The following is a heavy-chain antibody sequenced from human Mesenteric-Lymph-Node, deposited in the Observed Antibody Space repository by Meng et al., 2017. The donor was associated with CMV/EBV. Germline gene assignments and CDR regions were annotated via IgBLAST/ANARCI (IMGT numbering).Heavy chain of an antibody. J-gene: IGHJ5*02. CDR2: INPNSGVS. V-gene: IGHV1-2*06. CDR1: GYTFTDFY. D-gene: IGHD2/OR15-2a*01. CDR3: ARDNVNPEGFDP. Sequence: VPLVKSRPEVGNPGASVMVSCKASGYTFTDFYIHWVRQAPGQGLEWMGRINPNSGVSNSAQNFQDRVTMTRDTSISTAYMELGRLTSDDTAVYYCARDNVNPEGFDPWGQGTLVTVSS.